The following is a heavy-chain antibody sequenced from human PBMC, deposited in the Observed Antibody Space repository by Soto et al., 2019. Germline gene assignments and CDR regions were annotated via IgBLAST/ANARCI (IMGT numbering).Heavy chain of an antibody. CDR3: AHRTDGSGTYYRN. Sequence: QITLKESGPTLVKPTQTLTLTCTFSGFSLSSGGVGVGWVRQPPGGALEWLAVIYWNDAKRYSPSLKTRLAITQDTSRNRVVLTMTNLDPVDTATYYCAHRTDGSGTYYRNWGQGTLVTVSS. J-gene: IGHJ1*01. V-gene: IGHV2-5*01. CDR1: GFSLSSGGVG. D-gene: IGHD3-10*01. CDR2: IYWNDAK.